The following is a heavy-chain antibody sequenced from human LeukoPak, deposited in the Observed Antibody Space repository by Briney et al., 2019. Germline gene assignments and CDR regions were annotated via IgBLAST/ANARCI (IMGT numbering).Heavy chain of an antibody. CDR2: IYYSGST. J-gene: IGHJ4*02. Sequence: SETLSLTCTVSGGSISSGDYYWSWIRQPPGKGLEWIGYIYYSGSTYYNPSLKSRVTISVDTSKNQFSLKLSSVTAADTAVYYCARDRGGGGHILHWGQGTLVTVSS. CDR1: GGSISSGDYY. CDR3: ARDRGGGGHILH. V-gene: IGHV4-30-4*01. D-gene: IGHD1-26*01.